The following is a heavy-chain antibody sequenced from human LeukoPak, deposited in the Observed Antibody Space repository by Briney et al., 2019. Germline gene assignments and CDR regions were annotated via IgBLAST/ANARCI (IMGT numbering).Heavy chain of an antibody. V-gene: IGHV3-23*01. D-gene: IGHD1-26*01. Sequence: GGSLRLSCAASGFTFSTYAMSWVRQAPGKGLEWVSGMSTTGGGKYYADSVKGRFTISRDNAKNSLYLQMNSLRAEDTAVYYCARENGIVGATFDYWGQGTLVTVSS. CDR3: ARENGIVGATFDY. CDR2: MSTTGGGK. J-gene: IGHJ4*02. CDR1: GFTFSTYA.